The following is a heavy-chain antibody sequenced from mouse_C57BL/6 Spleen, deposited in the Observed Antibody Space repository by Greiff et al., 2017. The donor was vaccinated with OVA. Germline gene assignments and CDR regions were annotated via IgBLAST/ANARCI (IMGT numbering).Heavy chain of an antibody. CDR2: ISSCGSYT. V-gene: IGHV5-6*01. D-gene: IGHD1-1*01. Sequence: EVMLVASGGDLVKPGGSLKLSCAASGFTFSSYGMSWVRQTPAQRLEWVATISSCGSYTYSPDSVQGRFTISREHAKNTLYLQMSSLKSDDTAMYYCARQWYYYGSSYGYFDVWGTGTTVTVSS. CDR3: ARQWYYYGSSYGYFDV. CDR1: GFTFSSYG. J-gene: IGHJ1*03.